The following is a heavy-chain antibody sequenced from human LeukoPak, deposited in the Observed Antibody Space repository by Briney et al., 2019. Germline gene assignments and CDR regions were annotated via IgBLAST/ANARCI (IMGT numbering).Heavy chain of an antibody. Sequence: SVKVSCKASGGTFSSYAISWVRQAPGQGLEWIGWIIPILGSANYAQSFQGRVTMTADESTSTAYMELSSLRSEDTAVYYCATSSRTYSSADYWGQGTLVTVSS. CDR1: GGTFSSYA. CDR3: ATSSRTYSSADY. D-gene: IGHD6-25*01. V-gene: IGHV1-69*11. J-gene: IGHJ4*02. CDR2: IIPILGSA.